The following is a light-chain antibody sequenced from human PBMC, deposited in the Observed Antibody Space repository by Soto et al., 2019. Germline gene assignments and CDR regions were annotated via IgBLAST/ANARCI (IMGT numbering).Light chain of an antibody. J-gene: IGLJ2*01. CDR3: CSYAGSSTFGVV. CDR2: EGS. V-gene: IGLV2-23*03. Sequence: QSVLTQPASVSGSPGQSITISCTGTSSDVGSYNLVSWYQQHPGKAPKLMIYEGSKRHSGVSNRFSGSKSGNTASLTISGRQAEDEADYYCCSYAGSSTFGVVFGGGTKLTGL. CDR1: SSDVGSYNL.